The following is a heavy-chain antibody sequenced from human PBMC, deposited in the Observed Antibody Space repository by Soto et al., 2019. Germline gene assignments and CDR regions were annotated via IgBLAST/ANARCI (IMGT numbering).Heavy chain of an antibody. CDR2: ISAYNGNT. V-gene: IGHV1-18*01. Sequence: QVQLVQSGAEVKKPGASVKVSCKASGYTFTSYGISWVRRAPEQGLEWMGWISAYNGNTNYAQKLQGRVTMTTDTSTSTAYMELRSLRSDDTAVYYFARALYYYGSGGSEYFQHWGQGTLVTVSS. CDR1: GYTFTSYG. J-gene: IGHJ1*01. CDR3: ARALYYYGSGGSEYFQH. D-gene: IGHD3-10*01.